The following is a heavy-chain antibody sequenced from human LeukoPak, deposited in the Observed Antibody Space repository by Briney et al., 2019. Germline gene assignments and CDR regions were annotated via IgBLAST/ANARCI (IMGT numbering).Heavy chain of an antibody. V-gene: IGHV1-69*05. J-gene: IGHJ4*02. CDR2: IIPIFCTA. CDR3: ATVVTRTNYFDY. Sequence: ASVKVSCTASGGTFSSYAISWVQQAPGQGLEWMGGIIPIFCTANYAQKFQGRVTITTDESTSTAYMELSSLRSEDTAVYYCATVVTRTNYFDYWGQGTLVTVSS. D-gene: IGHD4-23*01. CDR1: GGTFSSYA.